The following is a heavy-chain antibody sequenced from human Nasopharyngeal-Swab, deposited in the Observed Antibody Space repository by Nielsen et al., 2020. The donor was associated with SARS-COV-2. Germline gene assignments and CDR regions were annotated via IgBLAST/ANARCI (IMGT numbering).Heavy chain of an antibody. Sequence: GGSLRPSCVASGFTFNDYAMHWVRQSPGKGLEWVAYLPWNGIVGYPDSVKGRFTTSRDNVKNPIYLKMNDLRPEDSALYYCAKDLTRGDVVTSNAFDVWGQGTLVTVSS. J-gene: IGHJ3*01. CDR1: GFTFNDYA. V-gene: IGHV3-9*01. CDR2: LPWNGIV. D-gene: IGHD2-21*02. CDR3: AKDLTRGDVVTSNAFDV.